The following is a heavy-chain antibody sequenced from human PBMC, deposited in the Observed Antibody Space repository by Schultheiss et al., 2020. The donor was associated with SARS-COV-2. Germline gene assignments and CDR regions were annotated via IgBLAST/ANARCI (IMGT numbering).Heavy chain of an antibody. V-gene: IGHV4-61*05. Sequence: SETLSLTCTVSGGSISSSSYYWSWIRQPPGKGLEWIGYIYYSGSTNYNPSLKSRVTISVDTSKNQFSLKLSSVTAADTAVYYCAALVVTATWGDAFDIWGQGTMVTVSS. CDR3: AALVVTATWGDAFDI. J-gene: IGHJ3*02. CDR2: IYYSGST. CDR1: GGSISSSSYY. D-gene: IGHD2-21*02.